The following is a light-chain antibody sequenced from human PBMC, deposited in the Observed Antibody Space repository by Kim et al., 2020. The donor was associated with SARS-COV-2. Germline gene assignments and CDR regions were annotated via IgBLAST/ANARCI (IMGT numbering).Light chain of an antibody. CDR2: DAS. J-gene: IGKJ4*01. CDR1: QDITKY. Sequence: DIQMTQSPSSLSASVGDRVTITCQASQDITKYLSWYQQKPGKAPNLLIYDASNLDTGVPSRFSGGGSGTDFTFTISSLQPEDAATYNCQQYDNLPLTFGGGTKVDIK. CDR3: QQYDNLPLT. V-gene: IGKV1-33*01.